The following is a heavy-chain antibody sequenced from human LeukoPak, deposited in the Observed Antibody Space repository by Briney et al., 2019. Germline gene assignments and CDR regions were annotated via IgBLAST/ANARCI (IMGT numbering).Heavy chain of an antibody. V-gene: IGHV3-30-3*01. CDR2: LSYDGGSI. D-gene: IGHD2-15*01. CDR3: ARPRADSGGKYYFDY. Sequence: GGSLRLSCAASGFTFGSYTMHWVRQAPGKGLEWVAVLSYDGGSIVYANSVKGRFTISRDSSKNTLYLQMNSLRAEDTAVYHCARPRADSGGKYYFDYWGQGTLVTVSS. J-gene: IGHJ4*02. CDR1: GFTFGSYT.